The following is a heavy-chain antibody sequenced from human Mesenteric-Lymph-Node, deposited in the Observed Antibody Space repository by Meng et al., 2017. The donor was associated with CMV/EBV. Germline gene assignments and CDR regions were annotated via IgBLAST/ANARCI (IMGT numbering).Heavy chain of an antibody. CDR3: ATHDYGNYEGTDY. D-gene: IGHD4-11*01. J-gene: IGHJ4*02. V-gene: IGHV3-7*01. CDR2: IKPDGSEK. Sequence: GESLKISCAASGFTFSNFWMSWVRQAPGKGLEWVANIKPDGSEKYYVGSVKGRFTISRDNAKSSLFLQMNGLRPEDTAVYYCATHDYGNYEGTDYWGRGTLVTVSS. CDR1: GFTFSNFW.